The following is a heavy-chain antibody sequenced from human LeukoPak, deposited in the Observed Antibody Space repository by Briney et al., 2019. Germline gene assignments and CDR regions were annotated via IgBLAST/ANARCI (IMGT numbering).Heavy chain of an antibody. J-gene: IGHJ5*02. CDR2: ISGSGGST. CDR1: GFTFTSYA. D-gene: IGHD5-12*01. Sequence: GGSLRLSCAASGFTFTSYAMSWVRQPPGKGLEWVSAISGSGGSTYNADSVKGRVTISRDNSKNTLYLQMNSLRAEDTAVYYCAKRSGYDYYWFDPWGQGTLVTVSS. V-gene: IGHV3-23*01. CDR3: AKRSGYDYYWFDP.